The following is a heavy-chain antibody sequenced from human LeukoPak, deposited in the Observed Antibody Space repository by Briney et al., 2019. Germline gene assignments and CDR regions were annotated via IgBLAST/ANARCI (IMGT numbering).Heavy chain of an antibody. V-gene: IGHV3-23*01. CDR2: ISGSGGST. Sequence: GGSLRLSCAASGFTFSSYAMSWVRQAPGKGLEWVSAISGSGGSTYYADSVKGRFTISRDDSKNTLYLQMNSLRAEDTAVYYCAKGGEQWLVNHYDYWGQGTLVTVSS. J-gene: IGHJ4*02. CDR1: GFTFSSYA. CDR3: AKGGEQWLVNHYDY. D-gene: IGHD6-19*01.